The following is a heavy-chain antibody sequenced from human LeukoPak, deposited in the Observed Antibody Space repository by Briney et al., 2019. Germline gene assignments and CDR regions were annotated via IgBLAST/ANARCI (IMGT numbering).Heavy chain of an antibody. D-gene: IGHD6-25*01. V-gene: IGHV4-59*08. J-gene: IGHJ2*01. CDR3: ARQGGGFWYFDL. CDR2: IYYSGST. Sequence: SGTLSLTCTVSGGSISSYYWSWIRQPPGKGLEWIGYIYYSGSTNYNPSLKSRVTISVDTSKNQFSLKLSSVTAADTAVYYCARQGGGFWYFDLWGRGTLVTVSS. CDR1: GGSISSYY.